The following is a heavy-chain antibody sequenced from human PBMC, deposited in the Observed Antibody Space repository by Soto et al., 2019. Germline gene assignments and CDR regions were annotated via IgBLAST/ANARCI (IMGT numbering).Heavy chain of an antibody. CDR1: GFTFSAYT. CDR2: ISSSSSYI. CDR3: ARDRYRGFDSPFLIDS. Sequence: EVQLVESGGGLVKPGESLRLSCAASGFTFSAYTMIWVRQTPGKGLEWVSCISSSSSYIYYADSVKGRFTISRDNAENSLYLQMNSLRGEYTAVYDCARDRYRGFDSPFLIDSWGQGALVTVSS. V-gene: IGHV3-21*01. D-gene: IGHD5-12*01. J-gene: IGHJ4*02.